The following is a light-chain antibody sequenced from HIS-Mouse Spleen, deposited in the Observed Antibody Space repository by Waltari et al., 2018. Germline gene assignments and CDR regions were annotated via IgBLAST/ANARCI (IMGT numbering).Light chain of an antibody. J-gene: IGLJ3*02. CDR3: NSRDSSGNHWV. CDR2: GKN. V-gene: IGLV3-19*01. CDR1: SLRSYY. Sequence: SSELTQDPAVSVALGQTVRITCQGDSLRSYYASWYQQKPGQAPVRVIYGKNNRPSWIQDRFSGSSSGNTASLTITGAQAEDEADYYCNSRDSSGNHWVFGGGTKLTVL.